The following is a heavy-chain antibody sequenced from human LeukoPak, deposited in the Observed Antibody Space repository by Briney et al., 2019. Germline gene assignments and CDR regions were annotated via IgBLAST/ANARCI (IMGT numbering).Heavy chain of an antibody. D-gene: IGHD2-15*01. J-gene: IGHJ3*02. CDR1: GGSVSSGSYF. V-gene: IGHV4-61*01. Sequence: SETLSLTCTVSGGSVSSGSYFWNWIRQSPGQGLGWIASIYYSRSTNYNPSLKSRVTISVDTSKNQFSLKLTSVTAADTAVYYCASRIGPYCSGGSCDAFDIWGQGTMVTVSS. CDR2: IYYSRST. CDR3: ASRIGPYCSGGSCDAFDI.